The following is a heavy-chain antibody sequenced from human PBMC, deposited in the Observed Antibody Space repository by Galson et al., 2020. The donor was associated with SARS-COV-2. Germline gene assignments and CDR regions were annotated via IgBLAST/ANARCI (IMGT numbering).Heavy chain of an antibody. V-gene: IGHV4-30-4*01. D-gene: IGHD5-18*01. J-gene: IGHJ4*02. CDR2: IYYSGST. CDR1: GASISSENYY. CDR3: ASGYTYGPSHFDY. Sequence: SETLSLTCTVSGASISSENYYWSWIRQPPGQGLEWIGYIYYSGSTYYNPSLKSRLIISLDTSNNQFSLKLSSVTASDTALYYCASGYTYGPSHFDYWGQGTLVTVSS.